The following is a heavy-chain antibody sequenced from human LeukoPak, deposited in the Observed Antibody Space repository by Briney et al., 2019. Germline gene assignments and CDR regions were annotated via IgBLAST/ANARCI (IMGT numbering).Heavy chain of an antibody. J-gene: IGHJ4*02. CDR3: AREEHYYGSGSYYDY. V-gene: IGHV4-39*02. CDR2: IYYSGST. D-gene: IGHD3-10*01. Sequence: PSETLSLTCTVSGGSISSSSYYWGWIRQPPGKGLEWIGSIYYSGSTHYNPSLKSRVTISVDTSKNQFSLKLSSVTAADTAVYYCAREEHYYGSGSYYDYWGQGTLVTVSS. CDR1: GGSISSSSYY.